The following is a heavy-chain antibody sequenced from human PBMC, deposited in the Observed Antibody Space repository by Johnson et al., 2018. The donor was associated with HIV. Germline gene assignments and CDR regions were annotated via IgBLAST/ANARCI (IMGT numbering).Heavy chain of an antibody. V-gene: IGHV3-30-3*01. CDR1: GFTFSSYA. CDR3: ARTYSSSWLRDAFDI. J-gene: IGHJ3*02. Sequence: VQLVESGGGVVQPGRSLRLSCAASGFTFSSYAMHWVRQAPGKGLEWVAVISYDGSNKYYADSVKGRFTISRDNSKNTLYLQMNSLRAEDTAVYYWARTYSSSWLRDAFDIWGQGTMVTVSS. D-gene: IGHD6-13*01. CDR2: ISYDGSNK.